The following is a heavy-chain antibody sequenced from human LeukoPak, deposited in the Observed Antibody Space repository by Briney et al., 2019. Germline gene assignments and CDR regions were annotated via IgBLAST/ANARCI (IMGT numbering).Heavy chain of an antibody. CDR3: AREVEQQLAYYYYYGMDV. D-gene: IGHD6-13*01. V-gene: IGHV3-7*01. CDR1: GFTFSSYW. J-gene: IGHJ6*02. CDR2: IKQDGSEK. Sequence: GGSLRLSCAASGFTFSSYWMSWVRQAPGKGLEWVANIKQDGSEKYYVDSVKGRFTISRDNAKNSLYLQMNSLRAEDTAVYYCAREVEQQLAYYYYYGMDVWGQGTTVTVSS.